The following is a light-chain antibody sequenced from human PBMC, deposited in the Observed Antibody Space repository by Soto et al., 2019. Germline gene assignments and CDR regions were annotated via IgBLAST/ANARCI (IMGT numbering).Light chain of an antibody. CDR2: SNN. V-gene: IGLV1-44*01. Sequence: QSVLTRPPSASGTPGQRVTISCSGSSSNIGSNPVDWYQQLPGTAPKVLIYSNNQRPSGVPDRFSGSKSGTSASLAISGLQSQDEADYYCAAWDDSLNGVIFGGGTKLTVL. CDR3: AAWDDSLNGVI. J-gene: IGLJ2*01. CDR1: SSNIGSNP.